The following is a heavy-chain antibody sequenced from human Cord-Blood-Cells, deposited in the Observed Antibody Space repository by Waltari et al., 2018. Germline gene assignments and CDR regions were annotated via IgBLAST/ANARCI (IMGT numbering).Heavy chain of an antibody. CDR2: IYYSGST. Sequence: QLQLQESGPGLVKPSETLSLTCTVSGGSISSSSYYWGWIRQPPGKGLEWIGSIYYSGSTHSNPSLKSRVTISLDTSKTQFSLKLSSVTAADTAVYYCARSLLLHSSGYDFDYWGQGTLVTVSS. D-gene: IGHD3-22*01. V-gene: IGHV4-39*01. CDR3: ARSLLLHSSGYDFDY. CDR1: GGSISSSSYY. J-gene: IGHJ4*02.